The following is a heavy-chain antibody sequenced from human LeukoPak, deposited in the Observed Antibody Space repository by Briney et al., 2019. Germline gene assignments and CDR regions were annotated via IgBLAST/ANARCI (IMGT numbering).Heavy chain of an antibody. J-gene: IGHJ1*01. Sequence: GGSLRLSCAASGFTFSSYAMSWVRQAPGKGLEWVSAISGSGGSTYYADSVKGRFTISRDNSKNTLYLQMNSLRAEDTAVYYCAKDYPPWELLPKYFQHWGQGTLVTVSS. CDR3: AKDYPPWELLPKYFQH. CDR1: GFTFSSYA. V-gene: IGHV3-23*01. CDR2: ISGSGGST. D-gene: IGHD1-26*01.